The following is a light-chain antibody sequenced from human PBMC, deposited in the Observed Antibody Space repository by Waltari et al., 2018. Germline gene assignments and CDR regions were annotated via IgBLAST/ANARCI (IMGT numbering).Light chain of an antibody. Sequence: DIQMTLSPSTLSASVGDTIIISCLASQRIPTSLACYHQQPWKAPTVLLYDASDLASGVPSRFSGSGSDTEFTLTISNLQPDDFATYYCQQYDSYVYTFGQGTKLEIK. CDR3: QQYDSYVYT. CDR1: QRIPTS. V-gene: IGKV1-5*01. CDR2: DAS. J-gene: IGKJ2*01.